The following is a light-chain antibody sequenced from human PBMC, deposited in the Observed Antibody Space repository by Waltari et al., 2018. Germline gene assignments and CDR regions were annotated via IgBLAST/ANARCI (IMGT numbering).Light chain of an antibody. Sequence: EIVLTQSPGTLSLSPGERATLSGRASQSVSNNFLNWYQQKPRQAPRLLIYGASSRATGIPDRFSGSGSGTDFTLTISRLEPEDFAVYYCQQYDSIVLTFGGGTKVEI. CDR2: GAS. CDR3: QQYDSIVLT. J-gene: IGKJ4*01. V-gene: IGKV3-20*01. CDR1: QSVSNNF.